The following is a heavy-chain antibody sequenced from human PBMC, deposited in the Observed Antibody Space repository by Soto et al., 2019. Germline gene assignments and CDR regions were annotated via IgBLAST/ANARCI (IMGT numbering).Heavy chain of an antibody. CDR2: ISYDGSNK. CDR1: GFTFSSYA. V-gene: IGHV3-30-3*01. CDR3: ASTVDI. J-gene: IGHJ3*02. Sequence: QVQLVESGGGVVQPGRSLRLSCAASGFTFSSYAMHWVRHAPGKGLEWVAVISYDGSNKYYADSVKGRFTISRDNSKNTLYLQMNSLRAEDTAVYYCASTVDIWGQGTMVTVSS.